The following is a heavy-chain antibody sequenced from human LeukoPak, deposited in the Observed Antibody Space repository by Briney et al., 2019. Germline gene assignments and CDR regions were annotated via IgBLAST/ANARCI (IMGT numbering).Heavy chain of an antibody. D-gene: IGHD2-21*01. J-gene: IGHJ4*02. CDR1: GGSISSGGYS. CDR2: IYHSGST. V-gene: IGHV4-30-2*01. CDR3: ARGPPSILWWSLYFDY. Sequence: PSQTLSLTCAVSGGSISSGGYSWSWIRQPPGKGLEWIGYIYHSGSTYYNPSLKSRVTISVDRSKNQFSLKLSSVTAADTAVYYCARGPPSILWWSLYFDYRGQGTLVTVSS.